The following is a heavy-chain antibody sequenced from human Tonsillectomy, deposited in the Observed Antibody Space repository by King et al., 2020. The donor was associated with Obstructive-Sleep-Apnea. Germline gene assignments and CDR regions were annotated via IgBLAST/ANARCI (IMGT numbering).Heavy chain of an antibody. V-gene: IGHV3-7*01. CDR2: IKEDGSVK. Sequence: VQLVESGGDLVQPGGSLRLSCAPSGFTFSGYWMAWVRQAPGKGLEWVANIKEDGSVKYYVDSVKGRFTISRDNAKNLLYLQMNSLRVEDTAIYYCAPGRWWWGAWGQGTTVTVSS. CDR3: APGRWWWGA. J-gene: IGHJ6*02. CDR1: GFTFSGYW. D-gene: IGHD2-21*01.